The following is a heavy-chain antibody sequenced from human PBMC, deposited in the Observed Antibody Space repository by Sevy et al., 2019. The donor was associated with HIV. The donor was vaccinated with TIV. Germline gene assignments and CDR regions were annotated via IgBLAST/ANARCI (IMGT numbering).Heavy chain of an antibody. CDR2: ISWNSGSI. Sequence: GGSLRLSCAASGFTFDDYAMHWVRQAPGKGLEWVSGISWNSGSIGYADSVKGRFTISRDNAKNSLYLQMNSLRAEDTTLYYCAKDMAAAGAAFDIWGQGTMVTVSS. CDR3: AKDMAAAGAAFDI. D-gene: IGHD6-13*01. CDR1: GFTFDDYA. J-gene: IGHJ3*02. V-gene: IGHV3-9*01.